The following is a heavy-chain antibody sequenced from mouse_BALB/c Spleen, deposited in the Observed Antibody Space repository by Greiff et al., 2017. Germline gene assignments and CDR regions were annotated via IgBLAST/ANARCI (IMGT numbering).Heavy chain of an antibody. CDR3: ARLRLYSGYDY. D-gene: IGHD1-2*01. Sequence: EVQLQQSGPGLVKPSQSLSLTCTVTGYSITSDYAWNWIRQFPGNKLEWMGYISYSGSTSYNPSLKSRISITRDTSKNQFFLQLNSVTTEDTATYYCARLRLYSGYDYWGQGTTLTVSS. CDR1: GYSITSDYA. V-gene: IGHV3-2*02. J-gene: IGHJ2*01. CDR2: ISYSGST.